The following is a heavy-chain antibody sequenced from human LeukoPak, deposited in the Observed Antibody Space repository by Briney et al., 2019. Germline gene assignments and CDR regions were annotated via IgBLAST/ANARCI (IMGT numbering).Heavy chain of an antibody. CDR1: GFTFGDYG. V-gene: IGHV3-49*04. D-gene: IGHD3-16*01. CDR2: IRSKAYGGTI. J-gene: IGHJ4*02. CDR3: IRSKLFPTGSYAPFDY. Sequence: GGSLRLSCTASGFTFGDYGMSWVRQAPGKGLEWVGFIRSKAYGGTIEYAASVKGRFTISRDDSKSIAYLQMNSLKTEDTAVYYCIRSKLFPTGSYAPFDYWGQGTLVTVPS.